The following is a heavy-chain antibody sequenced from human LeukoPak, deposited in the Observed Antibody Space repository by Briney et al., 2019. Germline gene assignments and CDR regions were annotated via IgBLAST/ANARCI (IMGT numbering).Heavy chain of an antibody. J-gene: IGHJ5*02. D-gene: IGHD1/OR15-1a*01. Sequence: SQTLSLMCTICGDSVYRISAAWPWVRQSRASVVLRLGRTYYRSKWYSYYAVSVRSRITINADTSKNQFSLHLNSVTPEDTAVYYCVRDRTRNWFDPWGQGTLVTVSS. CDR2: TYYRSKWYS. CDR3: VRDRTRNWFDP. CDR1: GDSVYRISAA. V-gene: IGHV6-1*01.